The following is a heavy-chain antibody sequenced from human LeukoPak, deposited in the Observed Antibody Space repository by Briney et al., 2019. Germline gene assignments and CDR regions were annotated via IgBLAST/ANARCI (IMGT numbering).Heavy chain of an antibody. V-gene: IGHV3-23*01. J-gene: IGHJ4*02. D-gene: IGHD2-21*02. CDR1: GFTFSSYA. Sequence: GGSLRLSCAASGFTFSSYAMSWVRQAPGKGLEWVSAISGSGGSTYYADSVKGRFTISGDNSKNTLYLQMNSLRAEDTAVYYCARGKSIVVVTESLTYWGQGTLVTVSS. CDR2: ISGSGGST. CDR3: ARGKSIVVVTESLTY.